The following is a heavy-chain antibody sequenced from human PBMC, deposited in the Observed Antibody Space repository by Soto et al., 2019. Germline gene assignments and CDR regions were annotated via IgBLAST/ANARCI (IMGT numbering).Heavy chain of an antibody. Sequence: GGSLRLSCATSGFTFSTYALNWVRHAPGKGLEWVSAISGSGDSTYYADSVKGRFTVSRDNSKHTLYLQMHSLGAEDTALYYCAKEQKAVIRRIILTSFDSWGQGTLVTVSS. V-gene: IGHV3-23*01. CDR3: AKEQKAVIRRIILTSFDS. CDR1: GFTFSTYA. D-gene: IGHD3-9*01. CDR2: ISGSGDST. J-gene: IGHJ4*02.